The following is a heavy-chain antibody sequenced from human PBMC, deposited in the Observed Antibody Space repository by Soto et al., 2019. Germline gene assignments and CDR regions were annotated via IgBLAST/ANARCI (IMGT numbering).Heavy chain of an antibody. CDR3: ARNLVGATREHFDY. CDR2: IYYSGST. V-gene: IGHV4-31*03. J-gene: IGHJ4*02. CDR1: GGSISSGGYY. D-gene: IGHD1-26*01. Sequence: QVQLQESGPGLVKPSQTLSLTCTVSGGSISSGGYYWSWIRQHPGKGLEWIGYIYYSGSTYYNPSLKSRATISVDTSKNHFSLKLSSVTAADTAVYYCARNLVGATREHFDYWGQGTLVTVSS.